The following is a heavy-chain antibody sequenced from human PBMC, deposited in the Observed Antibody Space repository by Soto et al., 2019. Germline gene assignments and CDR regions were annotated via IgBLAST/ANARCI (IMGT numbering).Heavy chain of an antibody. V-gene: IGHV3-23*01. D-gene: IGHD2-2*01. CDR2: ISGSGGSA. CDR3: ASSLSPAGYYYYGMNV. Sequence: GGSLRPSSAASGFSLGSSGMSCVRQPPEKGLEWVSSISGSGGSAYYADSVKGRFTISRDNSKNTLYLQMRSLRAEDTAVYYCASSLSPAGYYYYGMNVWGQGTTVTVYS. CDR1: GFSLGSSG. J-gene: IGHJ6*02.